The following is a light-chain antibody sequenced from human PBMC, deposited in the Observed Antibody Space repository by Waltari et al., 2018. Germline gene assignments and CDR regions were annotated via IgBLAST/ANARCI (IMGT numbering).Light chain of an antibody. CDR2: EFS. CDR3: SSYTSSSTLVV. J-gene: IGLJ2*01. V-gene: IGLV2-14*01. Sequence: QSALTQPASVSGSPGQSITISCTGTSSDVGGYNYVSWYQQHPGKAPKLMIYEFSNRPSGVANRVYGSKSGKTASLTISGLQAEDEADYYCSSYTSSSTLVVFGGGTKLTVL. CDR1: SSDVGGYNY.